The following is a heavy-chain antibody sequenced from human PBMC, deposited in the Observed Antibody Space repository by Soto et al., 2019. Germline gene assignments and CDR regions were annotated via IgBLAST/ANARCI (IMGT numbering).Heavy chain of an antibody. D-gene: IGHD5-12*01. CDR3: TTGVDGYNPFDY. CDR2: IKSKAHGETA. CDR1: GFNFSDAW. V-gene: IGHV3-15*01. J-gene: IGHJ4*02. Sequence: EAQLVESGGGLVEPGGSLRVSCAASGFNFSDAWMIWVRQAPGKGLEWVGRIKSKAHGETADYAAPVKGRFTISRDDSKYTVYLQMNNLKIEDTAVYYCTTGVDGYNPFDYWGQGTLVTVSS.